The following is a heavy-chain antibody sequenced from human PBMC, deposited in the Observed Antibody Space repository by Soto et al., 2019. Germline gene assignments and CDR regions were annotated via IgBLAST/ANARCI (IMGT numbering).Heavy chain of an antibody. CDR1: GFTFSSYS. CDR3: ARGGLLWPYYYYGMDV. V-gene: IGHV3-48*02. J-gene: IGHJ6*02. Sequence: GGSLRLSCAASGFTFSSYSMNWVRQAPGKGLEWVPYISSSSSTIYYADSVKGRFTISRDNAKNSLYLQMNSLRDEDTAVYYCARGGLLWPYYYYGMDVWGQGTTVTVSS. CDR2: ISSSSSTI. D-gene: IGHD3-10*01.